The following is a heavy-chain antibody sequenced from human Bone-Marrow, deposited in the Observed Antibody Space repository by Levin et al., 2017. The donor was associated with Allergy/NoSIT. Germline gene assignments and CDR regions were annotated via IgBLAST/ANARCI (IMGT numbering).Heavy chain of an antibody. CDR3: AREARDDDFDY. J-gene: IGHJ4*02. Sequence: PGGSLRLSCAASGFTFSTFEMNWVRQAPGKGLEWVSYISSSGGTIYYADSVKGRFTISRDNAKNSLCLQMNSLRAEDTAVYYCAREARDDDFDYWGQGTLVTVSS. D-gene: IGHD3-3*01. V-gene: IGHV3-48*03. CDR2: ISSSGGTI. CDR1: GFTFSTFE.